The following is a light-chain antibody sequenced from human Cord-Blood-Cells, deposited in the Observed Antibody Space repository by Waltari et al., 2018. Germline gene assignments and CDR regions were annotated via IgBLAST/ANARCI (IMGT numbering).Light chain of an antibody. CDR1: QGISSY. J-gene: IGKJ2*01. Sequence: DIQMTQSPSSLSASVGDRVTITCRASQGISSYLNWYQQKPGKAPKLLIYAASSLQSGVPSRFSGSGSGTDFTLTISSLQPEDFATYYCQQSYSTPPNTFGQGTKLEIK. V-gene: IGKV1-39*01. CDR3: QQSYSTPPNT. CDR2: AAS.